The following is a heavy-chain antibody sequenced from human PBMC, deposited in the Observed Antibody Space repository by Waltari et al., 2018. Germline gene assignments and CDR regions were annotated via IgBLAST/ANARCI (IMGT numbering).Heavy chain of an antibody. CDR1: DYAFPSSY. J-gene: IGHJ4*02. CDR2: INPSGGTT. V-gene: IGHV1-46*01. D-gene: IGHD1-26*01. Sequence: QVQLVQSGAEVKKPGASVKVSCKASDYAFPSSYMPWVRQAPGQGLEWMGIINPSGGTTTYAQKFQGRVTMTTDTSTSTAYLELSRLISEDTAMYYCTRGGSGSYYYDWGQGTLVTVSS. CDR3: TRGGSGSYYYD.